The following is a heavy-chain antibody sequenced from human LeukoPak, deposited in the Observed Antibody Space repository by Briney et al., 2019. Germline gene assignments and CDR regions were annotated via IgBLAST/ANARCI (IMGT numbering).Heavy chain of an antibody. CDR2: IKQDGSEK. V-gene: IGHV3-7*01. Sequence: GGSLRLSCAASGFTFSNYWMTWVRQAPGKGLEWVANIKQDGSEKYYVDSVKGRFTISRDNAKNSLYLQINSLRAEDTAVYYCARDCSSTSCYRIGLDPWGQGTLVTVSS. CDR3: ARDCSSTSCYRIGLDP. D-gene: IGHD2-2*01. CDR1: GFTFSNYW. J-gene: IGHJ5*02.